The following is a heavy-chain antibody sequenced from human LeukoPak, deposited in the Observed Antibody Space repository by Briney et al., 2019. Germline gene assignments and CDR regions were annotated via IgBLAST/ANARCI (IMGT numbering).Heavy chain of an antibody. V-gene: IGHV3-43*01. Sequence: GGSLRLSCVASGFILDDSLMHWVRQARGKGREWISIISRDGSTPYYADSVKGRFTISRDNSKNSLFLQMNSLTPEDTAVYYCARDIRGNYFDSWGQGTLVTVSS. CDR2: ISRDGSTP. CDR3: ARDIRGNYFDS. CDR1: GFILDDSL. J-gene: IGHJ4*02. D-gene: IGHD3-16*01.